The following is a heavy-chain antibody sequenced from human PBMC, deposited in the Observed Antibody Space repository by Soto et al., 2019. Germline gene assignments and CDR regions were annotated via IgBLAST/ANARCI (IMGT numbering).Heavy chain of an antibody. D-gene: IGHD5-18*01. Sequence: PGGSLRLSCAASGFTVDDYAMHWVRQAPGKGLEWVSGISWNSGSIGYADSVKGRFTISRDNAKNSLYLQMNSLRAEDTALYYCAKDPQATAIGAFDIWGQGTMVTVSS. CDR3: AKDPQATAIGAFDI. J-gene: IGHJ3*02. CDR2: ISWNSGSI. CDR1: GFTVDDYA. V-gene: IGHV3-9*01.